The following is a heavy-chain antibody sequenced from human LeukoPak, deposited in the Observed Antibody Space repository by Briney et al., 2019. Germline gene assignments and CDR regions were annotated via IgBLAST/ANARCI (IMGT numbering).Heavy chain of an antibody. CDR1: GCSLSSYY. Sequence: PSETLSLTCTVSGCSLSSYYWSWIRQPPGKGLEWIGYIYYSGSTNYNPSLKSRVTISVDTSKNQFSLKLSSVTAADTAVYYCAGDLGYFQHWGQGTLVTVSS. CDR3: AGDLGYFQH. V-gene: IGHV4-59*01. J-gene: IGHJ1*01. CDR2: IYYSGST.